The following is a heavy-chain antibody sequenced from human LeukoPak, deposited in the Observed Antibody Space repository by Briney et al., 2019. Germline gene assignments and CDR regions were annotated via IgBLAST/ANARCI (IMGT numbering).Heavy chain of an antibody. CDR3: AKDLGPAGFGMIVIGGDYDY. Sequence: SETLSLTCAVYGGSFSGYYWSWIRQPPGKGLEWIGEINHSGSTNYNPSLKSRVTISVDTSKNQFSLKLSSVTAADTAIYYCAKDLGPAGFGMIVIGGDYDYWGQGTLVTVSS. J-gene: IGHJ4*02. D-gene: IGHD3-3*01. CDR2: INHSGST. CDR1: GGSFSGYY. V-gene: IGHV4-34*01.